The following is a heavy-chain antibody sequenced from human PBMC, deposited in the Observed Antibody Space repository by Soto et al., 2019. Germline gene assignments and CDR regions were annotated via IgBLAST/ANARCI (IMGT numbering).Heavy chain of an antibody. Sequence: QVQLVESGGGVVQPGRSLRLSCAASGFTFSSYGMHWVRQAPGKGLEWVAVIWYDGSNKYYADSVKGRFTISRDNSKNTLYLQMNSLRAEDTAVYYCAREREDSYSGYDYYYYYGMDVWGQGTTVTVSS. D-gene: IGHD5-12*01. CDR1: GFTFSSYG. V-gene: IGHV3-33*01. CDR3: AREREDSYSGYDYYYYYGMDV. J-gene: IGHJ6*02. CDR2: IWYDGSNK.